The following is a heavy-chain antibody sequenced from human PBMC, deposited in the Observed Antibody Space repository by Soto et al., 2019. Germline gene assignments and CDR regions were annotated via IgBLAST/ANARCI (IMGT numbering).Heavy chain of an antibody. D-gene: IGHD6-19*01. CDR3: ARGGPDGAVAGSGAD. CDR1: GGTFSSYA. Sequence: QVQLVQSGAEVKKPGSSVKVSCKASGGTFSSYAISWVRQAPGQGLEWMGGIIPIFGTANYAQKFQGRVTSTADESTSTAYMELSSLRSEDTGVYYCARGGPDGAVAGSGADWGQGTLVTVSS. CDR2: IIPIFGTA. J-gene: IGHJ4*02. V-gene: IGHV1-69*01.